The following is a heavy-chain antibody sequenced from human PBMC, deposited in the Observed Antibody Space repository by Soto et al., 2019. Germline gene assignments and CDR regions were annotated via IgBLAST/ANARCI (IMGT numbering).Heavy chain of an antibody. CDR2: ISYDGSNK. Sequence: QVQLVESGGGVVQPGRSLRLSCAASGFTFSTYTMHWVRQAPGKGLAWVAIISYDGSNKYYADSVKGRFTISRDNSKNTLYLQMSSLRPEDTAVYYCAREGSNYYFDLWGRGTLVTVSS. V-gene: IGHV3-30-3*01. CDR3: AREGSNYYFDL. CDR1: GFTFSTYT. J-gene: IGHJ2*01. D-gene: IGHD1-7*01.